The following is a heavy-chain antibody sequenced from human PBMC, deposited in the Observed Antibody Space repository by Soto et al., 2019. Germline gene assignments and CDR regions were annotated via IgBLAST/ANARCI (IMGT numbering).Heavy chain of an antibody. CDR2: ISAYNGNT. Sequence: QVQLVQSGAEVKKPGASVKVSCKASGYTFTSYGISWVRQAPGQGLEWMGWISAYNGNTNYAQKLQGRVTMTTDTSXXTAYMELRSLRSDDTAVYYCARTDDYSNKGGWFDPWGQGTLVTVSS. V-gene: IGHV1-18*01. CDR3: ARTDDYSNKGGWFDP. J-gene: IGHJ5*02. CDR1: GYTFTSYG. D-gene: IGHD4-4*01.